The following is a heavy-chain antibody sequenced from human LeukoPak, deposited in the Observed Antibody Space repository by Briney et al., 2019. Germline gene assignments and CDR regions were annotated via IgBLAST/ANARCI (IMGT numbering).Heavy chain of an antibody. V-gene: IGHV3-48*01. D-gene: IGHD3-3*01. J-gene: IGHJ6*02. CDR2: TSGDSKVI. CDR1: GFTFKSHN. Sequence: GGSLRLSCAASGFTFKSHNMNCVRQAPGKGLEWVSFTSGDSKVIYYADSVKGRFTISRDNAKNSLYLQMNSLRADDTAVYYCGRDGGVAYGLDVWGQGNTVTVSS. CDR3: GRDGGVAYGLDV.